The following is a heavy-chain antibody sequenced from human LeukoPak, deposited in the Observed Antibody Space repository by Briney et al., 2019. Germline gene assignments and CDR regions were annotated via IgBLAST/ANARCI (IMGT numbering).Heavy chain of an antibody. CDR2: IIPIFGTA. Sequence: ASVKVSCKASGYTFTTYGIGWVRQAPGQGLEWMGGIIPIFGTANYAQKFQGRVTITADESTSTAYMELSSLRAEDTAVYYCAKDYGRVGATDYWGQGTLVTVSS. CDR3: AKDYGRVGATDY. J-gene: IGHJ4*02. CDR1: GYTFTTYG. D-gene: IGHD1-26*01. V-gene: IGHV1-69*13.